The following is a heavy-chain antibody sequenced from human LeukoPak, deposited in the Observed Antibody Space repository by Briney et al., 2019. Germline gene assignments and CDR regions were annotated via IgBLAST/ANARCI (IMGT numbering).Heavy chain of an antibody. J-gene: IGHJ5*02. CDR3: ARSSLVVVAATYWFDP. Sequence: SQTLSLTCAISGDSVSSNSAAWNWIRQSPSRGLEWLGRTYYRSKWYNDYAVSVKSRITINPDTSKYQFSLQLNSVTPEDTAVYYCARSSLVVVAATYWFDPWGQGTLVTVSS. V-gene: IGHV6-1*01. D-gene: IGHD2-15*01. CDR2: TYYRSKWYN. CDR1: GDSVSSNSAA.